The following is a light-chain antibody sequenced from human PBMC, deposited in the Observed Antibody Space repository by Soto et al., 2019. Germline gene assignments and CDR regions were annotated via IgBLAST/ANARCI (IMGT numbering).Light chain of an antibody. Sequence: DIQMTQSPSTLSASVVDRVTITCRASQSISSWLAWYQQKPGKAPKLLIYDASSLESGVPSRFSGSGSGTEFTLTISSLEPEDFAVYYCQQRSDWITFGQGTRLEIK. J-gene: IGKJ5*01. CDR2: DAS. CDR3: QQRSDWIT. CDR1: QSISSW. V-gene: IGKV1-5*01.